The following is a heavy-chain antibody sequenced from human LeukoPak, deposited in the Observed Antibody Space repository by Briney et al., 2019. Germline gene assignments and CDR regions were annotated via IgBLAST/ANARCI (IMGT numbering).Heavy chain of an antibody. CDR2: IWFDGSNK. D-gene: IGHD6-19*01. Sequence: GGSLRLSCAASGFIFSNDAMHWVRQAPGKGLEWVAFIWFDGSNKHYADSVKGRFTISRDNSKNTLYLQINSLRAEDTAVYYCAKVPAVAGKKNWFDPWGQGTLVTVSS. J-gene: IGHJ5*02. CDR1: GFIFSNDA. V-gene: IGHV3-30*02. CDR3: AKVPAVAGKKNWFDP.